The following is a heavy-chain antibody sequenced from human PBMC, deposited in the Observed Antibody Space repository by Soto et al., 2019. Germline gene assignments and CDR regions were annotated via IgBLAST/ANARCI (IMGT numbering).Heavy chain of an antibody. Sequence: SETLSLTCTVSGGSISSYYWSWIRQPPGKGLEWIGYIYYSGSTNYNPSLKSRVTISVDTSKNQFSLKLSSVTAADTAVYYCARVGIAADFDYWGQGTLVTVSS. CDR3: ARVGIAADFDY. V-gene: IGHV4-59*01. CDR1: GGSISSYY. D-gene: IGHD6-13*01. CDR2: IYYSGST. J-gene: IGHJ4*02.